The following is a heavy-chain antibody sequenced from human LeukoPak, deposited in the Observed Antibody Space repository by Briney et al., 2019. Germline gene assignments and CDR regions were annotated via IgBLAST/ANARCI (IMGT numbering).Heavy chain of an antibody. CDR1: GFTFSSYA. V-gene: IGHV3-66*02. Sequence: SGGSLRLSCAASGFTFSSYAMSWVRQAPGKGLEWVSVIYSGGSTYYADSVKGRFTISRDNSKNTLYLQMNSLRAEDTAVYYCARLRNWFDPWGQGTLVTVSS. J-gene: IGHJ5*02. CDR2: IYSGGST. CDR3: ARLRNWFDP.